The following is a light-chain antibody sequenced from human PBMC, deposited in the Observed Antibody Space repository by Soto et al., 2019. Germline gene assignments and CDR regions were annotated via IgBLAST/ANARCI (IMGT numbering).Light chain of an antibody. Sequence: ILFTQSPSSLSASVGDRVTITCRASQGIDTSLAWYQQRPGKAPKLLIYAPSNFQSGVPSRFSGSGSGTHFTLTISSLQPEDFATYYCQQLHGYPITFGRGTRLEIK. V-gene: IGKV1-9*01. CDR1: QGIDTS. J-gene: IGKJ5*01. CDR2: APS. CDR3: QQLHGYPIT.